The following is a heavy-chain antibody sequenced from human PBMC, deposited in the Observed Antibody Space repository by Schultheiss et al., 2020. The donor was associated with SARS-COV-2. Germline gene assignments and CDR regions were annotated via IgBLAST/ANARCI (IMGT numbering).Heavy chain of an antibody. CDR1: GVSIGSGGYY. J-gene: IGHJ3*02. CDR2: IYYSGIT. Sequence: SQTLSLTCTVSGVSIGSGGYYWGWIRQPPGKGLEWIGYIYYSGITNYNPSLKSRVTISLDTSKNQFSLRLSSVTAADTAVYYCATGVGATTDAFAIWGQGTMVTVSS. V-gene: IGHV4-61*05. D-gene: IGHD1-26*01. CDR3: ATGVGATTDAFAI.